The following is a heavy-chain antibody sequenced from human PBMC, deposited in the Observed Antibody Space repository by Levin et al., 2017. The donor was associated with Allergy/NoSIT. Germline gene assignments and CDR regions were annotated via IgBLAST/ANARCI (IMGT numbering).Heavy chain of an antibody. J-gene: IGHJ4*02. Sequence: GGSLRLSCAASGFTFSSYAMHWVRQAPGKGLEWVAVISYDGSNKYYADSVKGRFTISRDNSKNTLYLQMNSLRAEDTAVYYCAREAGGQRGYSGYALDYWGQGTLVTVSS. D-gene: IGHD5-12*01. CDR2: ISYDGSNK. CDR3: AREAGGQRGYSGYALDY. V-gene: IGHV3-30-3*01. CDR1: GFTFSSYA.